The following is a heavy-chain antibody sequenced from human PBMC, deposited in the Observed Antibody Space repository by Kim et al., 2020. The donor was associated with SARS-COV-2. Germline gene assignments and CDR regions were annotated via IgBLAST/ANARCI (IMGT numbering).Heavy chain of an antibody. CDR3: ARDRGLGY. CDR1: GFTFSSSW. Sequence: GGSLRLSCAASGFTFSSSWMTWVRQAPGKGLEWVANIKQDGSEKYYVDSVKGRFTISRDNAKNSLYLQMNSLRAEDTAVYYCARDRGLGYWGQGTLVTVSS. V-gene: IGHV3-7*01. D-gene: IGHD3-10*01. J-gene: IGHJ4*02. CDR2: IKQDGSEK.